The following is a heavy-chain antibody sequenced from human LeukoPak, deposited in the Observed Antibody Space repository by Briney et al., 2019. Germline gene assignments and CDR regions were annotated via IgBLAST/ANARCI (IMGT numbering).Heavy chain of an antibody. J-gene: IGHJ4*02. CDR2: ISGSGSTI. D-gene: IGHD3-10*01. V-gene: IGHV3-48*03. CDR3: ARSVYGSGSYFDY. Sequence: PGGSLRLSCAASGFTFSSYEMNWVRQAPGKGLEWVSYISGSGSTIYYADSVKGRFTISRDNAKNSLYLQMNSLRAEDTAVYYCARSVYGSGSYFDYWGQGTLVTVSS. CDR1: GFTFSSYE.